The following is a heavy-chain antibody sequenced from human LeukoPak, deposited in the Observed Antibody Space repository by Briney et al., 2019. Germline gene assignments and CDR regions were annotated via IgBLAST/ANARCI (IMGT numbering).Heavy chain of an antibody. V-gene: IGHV1-8*02. CDR3: ARGLGDYYDTSGYYYAVPAH. CDR1: GGTFSSYA. Sequence: GASVKVSCKASGGTFSSYAISWVRQAPGQGLEWMGWMNPNSGDTAYAQKFQGRVAMTRDTSISTAYMELSSLRSEDTAVYYCARGLGDYYDTSGYYYAVPAHWGQGTLVTVSS. J-gene: IGHJ4*02. CDR2: MNPNSGDT. D-gene: IGHD3-22*01.